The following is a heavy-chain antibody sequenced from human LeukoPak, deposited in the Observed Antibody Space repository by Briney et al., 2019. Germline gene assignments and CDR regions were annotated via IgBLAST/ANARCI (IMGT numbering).Heavy chain of an antibody. V-gene: IGHV4-30-4*01. CDR2: IYYSGST. Sequence: SEGLSLTCTLSVGSISSADYYWSWIRQPPCKSLELIRYIYYSGSTYYNPYFKSPVTISVDTSKNQSTITLSSVTDGVRAVYYCARGSYGSGSYYTGWGQGTLVTVSS. J-gene: IGHJ4*02. CDR1: VGSISSADYY. D-gene: IGHD3-10*01. CDR3: ARGSYGSGSYYTG.